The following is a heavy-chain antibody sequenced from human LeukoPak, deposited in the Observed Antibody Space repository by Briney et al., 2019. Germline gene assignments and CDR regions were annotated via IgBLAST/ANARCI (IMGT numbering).Heavy chain of an antibody. Sequence: SDTLSLSCAVYGGSFSGYYWSWIRQPPGKWLEWIGEINHSGSTNYNPSLKSRVTISVDTSKNQFSLKLSSVTPADTSVYYCARVSGDYVPYYFDYWGQGTLVTVSS. CDR1: GGSFSGYY. J-gene: IGHJ4*02. CDR2: INHSGST. D-gene: IGHD4-17*01. V-gene: IGHV4-34*01. CDR3: ARVSGDYVPYYFDY.